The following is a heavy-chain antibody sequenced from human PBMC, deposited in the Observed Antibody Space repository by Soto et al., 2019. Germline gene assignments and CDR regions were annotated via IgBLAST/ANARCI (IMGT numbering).Heavy chain of an antibody. CDR1: GYSISSSNW. V-gene: IGHV4-28*01. CDR3: ARNAARYCSSTSGDGDYGMDV. J-gene: IGHJ6*02. Sequence: SETLSLTCAVSGYSISSSNWWGWIRQPPGKGLEWIGYIYYSGSTYYNPSLKSRVTMSVDTSKNQFSLKLSSVTAVDTAVYYCARNAARYCSSTSGDGDYGMDVGGQGTTVTSP. CDR2: IYYSGST. D-gene: IGHD2-2*01.